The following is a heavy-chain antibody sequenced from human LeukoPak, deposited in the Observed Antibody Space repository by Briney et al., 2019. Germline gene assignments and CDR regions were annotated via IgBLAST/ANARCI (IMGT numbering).Heavy chain of an antibody. Sequence: GGSLRLSCAASGFTLSSYGMHWVRQAPGKGLEWVAFIRYDGSNKYYADSVKGRFTISRDNSKNTLYLQMNSLRAKDTAVYYCANPKGYYDSSALIGGYWGQGTLVTVSS. CDR3: ANPKGYYDSSALIGGY. J-gene: IGHJ4*02. CDR2: IRYDGSNK. V-gene: IGHV3-30*02. CDR1: GFTLSSYG. D-gene: IGHD3-22*01.